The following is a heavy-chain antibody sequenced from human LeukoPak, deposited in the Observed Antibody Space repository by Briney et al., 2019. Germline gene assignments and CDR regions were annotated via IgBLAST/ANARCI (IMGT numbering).Heavy chain of an antibody. D-gene: IGHD6-13*01. Sequence: SQTLSLTCAISGDSVSGHSAAWNWIRQSPSRGLEWLGGTYYRSKWYTDYAVSVKSRITINPDTSKNQFSLQLNSVTPEDTAVYYCARDRRGTGYSSSWYAEGPFDMWGQGTMVTVSS. CDR1: GDSVSGHSAA. CDR3: ARDRRGTGYSSSWYAEGPFDM. V-gene: IGHV6-1*01. CDR2: TYYRSKWYT. J-gene: IGHJ3*02.